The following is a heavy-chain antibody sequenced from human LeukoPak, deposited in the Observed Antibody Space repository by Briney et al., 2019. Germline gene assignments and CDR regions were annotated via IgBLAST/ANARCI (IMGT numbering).Heavy chain of an antibody. D-gene: IGHD3-3*01. CDR3: AEGILEWLLSF. CDR1: GGTFSSYA. V-gene: IGHV1-69*13. Sequence: SVKVSCKDSGGTFSSYAISWVRQAPGQGLEWMGGIIPIFGTANYAQKFQGRVTITADESTSTAYMELSSLRSEDTAVYYCAEGILEWLLSFWGQGTLVTVSS. J-gene: IGHJ4*02. CDR2: IIPIFGTA.